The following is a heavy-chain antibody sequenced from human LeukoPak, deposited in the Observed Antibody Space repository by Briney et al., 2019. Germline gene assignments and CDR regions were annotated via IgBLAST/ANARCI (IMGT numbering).Heavy chain of an antibody. V-gene: IGHV1-46*01. J-gene: IGHJ5*02. CDR2: INPSGSTT. CDR3: ARDNSVGDVAWWFDP. Sequence: GASVKVSCKASGYTFTGYYMHWVRQAPGQGLEWVGLINPSGSTTLYAQKFQGRITMTRDMSTTTDYMELSSLRSDDTAVYYCARDNSVGDVAWWFDPWGQGTLVTVSS. CDR1: GYTFTGYY. D-gene: IGHD1-26*01.